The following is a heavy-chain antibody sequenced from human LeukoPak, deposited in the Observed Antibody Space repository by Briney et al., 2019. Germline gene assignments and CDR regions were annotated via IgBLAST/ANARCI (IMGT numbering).Heavy chain of an antibody. CDR2: IYYSGST. V-gene: IGHV4-59*01. J-gene: IGHJ4*02. Sequence: PSETLSLTCTVSGGSISSYYWSWIRQPPGKGLEWIGYIYYSGSTNYNPSLKSRVTISVDTSKNQFSLKLSSVTAADTAVYYCARDSGSTWFDCWGQGTLVTVSS. CDR1: GGSISSYY. CDR3: ARDSGSTWFDC. D-gene: IGHD6-13*01.